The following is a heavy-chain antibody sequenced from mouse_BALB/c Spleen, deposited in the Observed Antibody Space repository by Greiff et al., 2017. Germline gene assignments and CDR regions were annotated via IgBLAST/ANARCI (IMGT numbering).Heavy chain of an antibody. CDR3: ARDSSGYYAMDY. D-gene: IGHD3-2*01. CDR1: GFAFSSYD. Sequence: EVKLVESGGGLVKPGGSLKLSCAASGFAFSSYDMSWVRQTPEKRLEWVAYISSGGGSTYYPDTVKGRFTISRDNAKNTLYLQMSSLKSEDTAMYYCARDSSGYYAMDYWGQGTSVTVSS. CDR2: ISSGGGST. J-gene: IGHJ4*01. V-gene: IGHV5-12-1*01.